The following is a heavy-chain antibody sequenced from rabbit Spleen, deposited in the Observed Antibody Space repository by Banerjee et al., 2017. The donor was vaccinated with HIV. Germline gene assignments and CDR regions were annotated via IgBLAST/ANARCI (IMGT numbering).Heavy chain of an antibody. CDR3: SREGAGDGEIHYFNF. J-gene: IGHJ4*01. Sequence: QSLEESGGDLVKPGASLTLTCTASGFSFSSGYYMHWVRQAPGKGLEWVACMKIGNGGNTWYASWAKGRFTISKTSSTTVTLQMTSLTAADTATYFCSREGAGDGEIHYFNFWGPGTLVTVS. CDR2: MKIGNGGNT. V-gene: IGHV1S40*01. D-gene: IGHD2-1*01. CDR1: GFSFSSGYY.